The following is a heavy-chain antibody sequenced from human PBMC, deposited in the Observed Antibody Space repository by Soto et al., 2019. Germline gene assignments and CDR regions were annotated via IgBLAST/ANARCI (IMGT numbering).Heavy chain of an antibody. D-gene: IGHD5-12*01. Sequence: GASVKVSWKVSGYTLAELSMHWVRHAPGKGLEWMGGFDPEDGETIYAQKFQGRVTMTEDTSTDTAYMELSSLRSEDTAVYYCATRRWLQSYYFDYWGQGTLVTVSS. V-gene: IGHV1-24*01. CDR1: GYTLAELS. CDR2: FDPEDGET. J-gene: IGHJ4*02. CDR3: ATRRWLQSYYFDY.